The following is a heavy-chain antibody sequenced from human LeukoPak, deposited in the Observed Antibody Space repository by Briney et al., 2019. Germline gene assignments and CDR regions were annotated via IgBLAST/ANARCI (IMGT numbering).Heavy chain of an antibody. V-gene: IGHV4-34*01. J-gene: IGHJ4*02. CDR3: ARGRGSSSMGDFPSKDHDFAY. CDR2: INHSGST. Sequence: PSETLSLTGAVYGGSFSGYYWSWIRQPPGKGLEWIGEINHSGSTNYNPSLKSRVTISVDTSKNQFSLKLSSVTAADTAVYYCARGRGSSSMGDFPSKDHDFAYWGQGTLVTVSS. CDR1: GGSFSGYY. D-gene: IGHD6-6*01.